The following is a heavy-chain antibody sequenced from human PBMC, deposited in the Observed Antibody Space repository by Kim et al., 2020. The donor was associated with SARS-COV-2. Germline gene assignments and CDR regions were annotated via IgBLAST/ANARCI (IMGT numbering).Heavy chain of an antibody. D-gene: IGHD5-12*01. J-gene: IGHJ2*01. CDR2: ISGVAGRRT. V-gene: IGHV3-23*01. Sequence: GGSLRLSCAASGFTFSSHAMNWVRQAPGKGLERVSTISGVAGRRTYSAASVKGRFTIPRDNSKTTLYLQMNGLRADETAVYYGGKARGYDNNYWYVDFWGRGTLVTVSS. CDR3: GKARGYDNNYWYVDF. CDR1: GFTFSSHA.